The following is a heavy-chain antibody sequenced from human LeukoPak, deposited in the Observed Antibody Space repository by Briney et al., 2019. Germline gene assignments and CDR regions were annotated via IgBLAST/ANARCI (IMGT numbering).Heavy chain of an antibody. CDR3: GSPDYGSARDYYYYYMDV. CDR1: GVSISSYY. V-gene: IGHV4-59*01. D-gene: IGHD3-10*01. CDR2: IYYSGST. Sequence: SETLSLTCTVSGVSISSYYWSWIRQPPGKGREGSGYIYYSGSTHYNPSLKTRVTISVDTSTNKFSLKLTSVPAAAPAVYYCGSPDYGSARDYYYYYMDVWGKGTTVTISS. J-gene: IGHJ6*03.